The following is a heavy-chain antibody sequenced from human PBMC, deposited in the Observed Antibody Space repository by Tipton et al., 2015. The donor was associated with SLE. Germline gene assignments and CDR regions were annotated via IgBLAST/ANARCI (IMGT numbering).Heavy chain of an antibody. CDR1: GYSFTSYG. CDR2: INPNSGGT. CDR3: ARKEQPDI. D-gene: IGHD6-13*01. J-gene: IGHJ3*02. Sequence: QLVQSGAEVKKPGASVKVSCKASGYSFTSYGISWVRQAPGQGLEWMGRINPNSGGTNYAQKFQGRVTMTRDTSISTAYMELRSLRSDDTAVYYCARKEQPDIWGQGTMVTVSS. V-gene: IGHV1-2*06.